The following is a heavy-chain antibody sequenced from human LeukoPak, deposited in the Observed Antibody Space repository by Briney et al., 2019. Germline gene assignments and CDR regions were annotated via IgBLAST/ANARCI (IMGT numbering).Heavy chain of an antibody. Sequence: ASVKVSCKASGYTFTDYYMHWVRHAPGQGLEWMGWINPNSGGTNYAQKFQDRVTVTRDTSISTAYMELSRLRSDDTAVYYCARSPGYSSGWYTYWGQGTLVTVSS. CDR1: GYTFTDYY. CDR2: INPNSGGT. CDR3: ARSPGYSSGWYTY. V-gene: IGHV1-2*02. J-gene: IGHJ4*02. D-gene: IGHD6-19*01.